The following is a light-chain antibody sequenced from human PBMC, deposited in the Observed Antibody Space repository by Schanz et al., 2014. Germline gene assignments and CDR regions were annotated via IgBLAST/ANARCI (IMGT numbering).Light chain of an antibody. CDR2: GAS. J-gene: IGKJ1*01. V-gene: IGKV3-20*01. CDR3: QQYDNSLRT. Sequence: EIVLTQSPGTLSLSPGERATLSCRASQSVSSSYLAWYQQKPGQAPRLLIYGASSRATGIPDRFSGSGSGTDFTLTISRLEPEDFAVYYCQQYDNSLRTFGQGTKVEIK. CDR1: QSVSSSY.